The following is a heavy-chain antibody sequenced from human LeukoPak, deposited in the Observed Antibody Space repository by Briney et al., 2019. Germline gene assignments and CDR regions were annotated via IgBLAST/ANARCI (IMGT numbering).Heavy chain of an antibody. CDR1: GYTFTSYG. CDR3: AREGEGRYQLRKEGYYYYMDV. V-gene: IGHV1-18*01. J-gene: IGHJ6*03. D-gene: IGHD2-2*01. Sequence: ASVKVSCKASGYTFTSYGISWVRQAPGQGLEWMGWISAYNGNTNYAQKLQGRVTMTTDTSTSTAYMELRSLRSEDTAVYYCAREGEGRYQLRKEGYYYYMDVWGKGTTVTVSS. CDR2: ISAYNGNT.